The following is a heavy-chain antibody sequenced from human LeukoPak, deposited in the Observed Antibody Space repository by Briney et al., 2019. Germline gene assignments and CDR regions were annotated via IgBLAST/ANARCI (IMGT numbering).Heavy chain of an antibody. Sequence: KPSETLSLTSTVSGGSISSYYWSWIRQPPGKGLEWIGSIYYSGSTYYNPSLKSRVTISVDTSKNQFSLKLSSVTAADTAVYYCARRFVGGPAAMIYYYYYGMDVWGQGTTVTVSS. CDR3: ARRFVGGPAAMIYYYYYGMDV. CDR2: IYYSGST. V-gene: IGHV4-59*05. CDR1: GGSISSYY. D-gene: IGHD2-2*01. J-gene: IGHJ6*02.